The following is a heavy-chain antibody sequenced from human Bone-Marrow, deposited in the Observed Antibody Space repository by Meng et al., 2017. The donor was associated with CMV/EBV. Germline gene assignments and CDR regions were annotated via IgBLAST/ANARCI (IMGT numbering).Heavy chain of an antibody. CDR1: GFTFSSYW. D-gene: IGHD3-3*01. Sequence: GESLKISCGASGFTFSSYWMSWVRQAPGKGLEWVANIKQDGSEKNYVDSVKGRFTISRDNAKNSLYLQMNSLRAEDTAVYYCARDGGYYDFWSGYPARYYGMDVWGQGTKVTVSS. CDR2: IKQDGSEK. CDR3: ARDGGYYDFWSGYPARYYGMDV. J-gene: IGHJ6*02. V-gene: IGHV3-7*01.